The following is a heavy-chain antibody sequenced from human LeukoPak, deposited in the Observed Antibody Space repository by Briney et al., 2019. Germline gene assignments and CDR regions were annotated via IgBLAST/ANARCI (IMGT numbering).Heavy chain of an antibody. D-gene: IGHD1-26*01. CDR2: TYYRSKWSRWYN. Sequence: SQTLSLTCAISGDSVSSDSASWNWIRQSPSRGLEWLGRTYYRSKWSRWYNDYAVSVKSRITINPDTSKNQFSLQLNSVTPEDTAVYYCAREGTVGASPFNYWGQGTLATVSS. J-gene: IGHJ4*02. CDR3: AREGTVGASPFNY. CDR1: GDSVSSDSAS. V-gene: IGHV6-1*01.